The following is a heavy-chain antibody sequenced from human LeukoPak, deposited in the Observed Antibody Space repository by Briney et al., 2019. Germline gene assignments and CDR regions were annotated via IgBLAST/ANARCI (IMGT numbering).Heavy chain of an antibody. V-gene: IGHV3-21*01. CDR3: AKDSGSYYGEYSQH. CDR1: GFTLSGYS. Sequence: GGSLRLSCAASGFTLSGYSMSWVRQAPGKGLEWVSSITSSSNYIYYADSLKGRFTISRDNAKNSLYLQMNSLRAEDTAVYYCAKDSGSYYGEYSQHWGQGTLVTVSS. CDR2: ITSSSNYI. J-gene: IGHJ1*01. D-gene: IGHD1-26*01.